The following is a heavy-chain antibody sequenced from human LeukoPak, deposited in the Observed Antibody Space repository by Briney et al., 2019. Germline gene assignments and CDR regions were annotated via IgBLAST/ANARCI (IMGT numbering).Heavy chain of an antibody. J-gene: IGHJ4*02. Sequence: ASVKVSCKASGYTFTGYYMNSVRQAPGQGLEWMGWINPNSGGTNYAQKFQGRVTMTRDTSTSTAYMELSRLRSDDTAVYYCARGARGSSSGWPFGYWGQGTLVTVSS. CDR3: ARGARGSSSGWPFGY. V-gene: IGHV1-2*02. D-gene: IGHD6-19*01. CDR2: INPNSGGT. CDR1: GYTFTGYY.